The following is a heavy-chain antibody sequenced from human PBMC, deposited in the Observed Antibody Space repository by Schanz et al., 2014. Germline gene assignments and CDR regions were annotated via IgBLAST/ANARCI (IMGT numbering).Heavy chain of an antibody. CDR3: ARGRVLES. V-gene: IGHV3-48*01. CDR1: GFTFSSYS. Sequence: VQVVQSGGGLVKPGGSLRLSCAASGFTFSSYSMNWVRQAPGKGLEWVSYISSSSSTRYYADSVKGRFAISRDNAKNSLFLQMNSLRPEDTAVYYCARGRVLESWGQGTLVTVSS. J-gene: IGHJ5*02. CDR2: ISSSSSTR. D-gene: IGHD1-1*01.